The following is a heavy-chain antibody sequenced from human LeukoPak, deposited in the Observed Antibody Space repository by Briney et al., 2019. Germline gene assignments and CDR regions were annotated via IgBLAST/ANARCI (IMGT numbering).Heavy chain of an antibody. CDR1: GFTFSSYA. CDR2: ISGSGFST. V-gene: IGHV3-23*01. Sequence: GGSLRLSCAVSGFTFSSYAMSWVRQAPGKGLEWVSAISGSGFSTHYADSVKGRFTISRDNSKNTLYLQMNSLRAEDTAVYYCAKVRGRAVVPAAYYFDYWGQGTLVTVSS. CDR3: AKVRGRAVVPAAYYFDY. D-gene: IGHD2-2*01. J-gene: IGHJ4*02.